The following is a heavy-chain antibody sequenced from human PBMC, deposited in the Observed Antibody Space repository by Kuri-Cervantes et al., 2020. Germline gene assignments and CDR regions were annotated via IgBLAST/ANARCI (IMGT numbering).Heavy chain of an antibody. J-gene: IGHJ4*02. Sequence: SETLSLTCAVSGGSISSGGYSWSWIRQPPGKGLEWIGYIYHSGSTYYNPSLKSRVTISVDRSKNQSSLKLSSVTAADTAVYYCARHGEWFDYWGQGTLVTVSS. CDR1: GGSISSGGYS. V-gene: IGHV4-30-2*02. CDR2: IYHSGST. D-gene: IGHD3-10*01. CDR3: ARHGEWFDY.